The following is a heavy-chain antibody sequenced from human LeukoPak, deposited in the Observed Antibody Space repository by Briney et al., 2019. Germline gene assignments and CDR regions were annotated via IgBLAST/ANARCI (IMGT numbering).Heavy chain of an antibody. Sequence: PSETLSLTCTVSGGSISGYYWNWIRQPPGKGLEWIGYIYFSVSTNHNPSLKSRVSISVDTSKTQFSLKLSSVTAADTAVYYCARSPRSAFDFWGQGTMVSVSS. J-gene: IGHJ3*01. CDR3: ARSPRSAFDF. CDR1: GGSISGYY. CDR2: IYFSVST. V-gene: IGHV4-59*01.